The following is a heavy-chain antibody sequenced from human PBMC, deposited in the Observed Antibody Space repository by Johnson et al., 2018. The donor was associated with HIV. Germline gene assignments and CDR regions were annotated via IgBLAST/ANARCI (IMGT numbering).Heavy chain of an antibody. J-gene: IGHJ3*02. V-gene: IGHV3-74*02. D-gene: IGHD1-26*01. Sequence: VQLAESGGGLVQPGGSLRLSCAASGFAFRSYWMHWVRQAPGKGLVCVSRINSDGSNTYYADSVKGRFTISRDTSKNTLYLQMKSLRVEDTAVYYCAKGGRGGSYYGAFDIWGQGTMVIVSS. CDR3: AKGGRGGSYYGAFDI. CDR1: GFAFRSYW. CDR2: INSDGSNT.